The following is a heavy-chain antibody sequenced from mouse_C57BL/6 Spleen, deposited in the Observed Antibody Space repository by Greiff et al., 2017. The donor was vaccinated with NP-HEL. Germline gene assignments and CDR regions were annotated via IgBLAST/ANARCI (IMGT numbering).Heavy chain of an antibody. CDR1: GFTFSDYG. J-gene: IGHJ4*01. D-gene: IGHD1-1*01. Sequence: EVQRVESGGGLVKPGGSLKLSCAASGFTFSDYGMHWVRQAPEKGLEWVAYISSGSSTIYYADTVKGRFTISRDNAKNTLFLQMTSLRSEDTAMYYCARRRIYYYGSSYVNYAMDYWGQGTSVTVSS. V-gene: IGHV5-17*01. CDR3: ARRRIYYYGSSYVNYAMDY. CDR2: ISSGSSTI.